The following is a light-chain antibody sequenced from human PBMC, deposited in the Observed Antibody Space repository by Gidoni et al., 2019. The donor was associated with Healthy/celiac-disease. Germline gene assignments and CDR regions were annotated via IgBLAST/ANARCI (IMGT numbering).Light chain of an antibody. J-gene: IGLJ2*01. CDR3: SSYAGSNNLV. CDR2: EVS. CDR1: SSDVGGYNY. V-gene: IGLV2-8*01. Sequence: QSALTQPPSPSGSPGQSVTISCTGTSSDVGGYNYVSGYQQHPGKAPKLMIYEVSKRPSGVPDRFSGSKSGNTASLTVSGLQAEDEADYYCSSYAGSNNLVFGGGTKLTVL.